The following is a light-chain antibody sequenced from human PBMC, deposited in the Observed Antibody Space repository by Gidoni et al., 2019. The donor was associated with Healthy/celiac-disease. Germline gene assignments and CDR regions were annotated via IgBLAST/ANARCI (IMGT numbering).Light chain of an antibody. Sequence: EIVLTQSPGTLSLSPGERATRSCRASQSVSSSYLAWYQQKPGQAPRLLIYGASSRATGIPDRFSGSVSGTDFTLTISRLEPEDVAVYYCQQYGSSSFTFGPGTKVDIK. CDR3: QQYGSSSFT. V-gene: IGKV3-20*01. CDR2: GAS. J-gene: IGKJ3*01. CDR1: QSVSSSY.